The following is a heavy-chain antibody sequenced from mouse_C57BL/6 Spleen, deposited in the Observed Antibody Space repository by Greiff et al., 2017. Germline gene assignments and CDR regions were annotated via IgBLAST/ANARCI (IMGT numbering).Heavy chain of an antibody. V-gene: IGHV2-4*01. CDR1: GFSLTSYG. CDR2: IWSGGST. D-gene: IGHD2-4*01. Sequence: VQLQQSGPGLVQPSQSLSITCTASGFSLTSYGVHWVRQPPGKGLEWLGVIWSGGSTDYNAAFISRLSISKDNSKSHVFFKMNSMQADDTDIYYCAKNGDYDSWFAYWGQGTLVTVSA. CDR3: AKNGDYDSWFAY. J-gene: IGHJ3*01.